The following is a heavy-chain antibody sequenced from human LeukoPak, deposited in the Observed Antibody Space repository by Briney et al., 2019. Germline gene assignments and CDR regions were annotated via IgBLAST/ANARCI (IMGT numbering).Heavy chain of an antibody. CDR2: IIPILGTA. Sequence: ASVKVSCKASGYTFTSYDINWVRQATGQGLEWMGGIIPILGTANYAQKFQGRVTITADESTSTAYMELSSLRSEDTAVYYCARDHPARFLEWLFTSDAFDIWGQGTMVTVSS. D-gene: IGHD3-3*01. CDR3: ARDHPARFLEWLFTSDAFDI. V-gene: IGHV1-69*13. J-gene: IGHJ3*02. CDR1: GYTFTSYD.